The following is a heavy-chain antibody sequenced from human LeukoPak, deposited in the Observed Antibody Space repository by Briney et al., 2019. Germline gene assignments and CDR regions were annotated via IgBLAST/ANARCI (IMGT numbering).Heavy chain of an antibody. J-gene: IGHJ5*02. D-gene: IGHD2-2*01. CDR2: INHSGSS. CDR1: GGSFSGYY. CDR3: ARRGYCSTTSCTGGWFDH. V-gene: IGHV4-34*01. Sequence: PSETLSLTCAVYGGSFSGYYWSWIRQPPGKGLEWIGEINHSGSSNYNPSLKRRVPISVDTSKSQFSLKLTSVTAADTAVYYCARRGYCSTTSCTGGWFDHWGQGTLVTVTS.